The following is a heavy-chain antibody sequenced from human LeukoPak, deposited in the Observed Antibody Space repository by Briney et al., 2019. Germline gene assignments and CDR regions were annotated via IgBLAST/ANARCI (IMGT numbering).Heavy chain of an antibody. Sequence: PGGSLRLSCAASGFTFSSYGMSWVRQAPGKGLEWVSSISGSSSYIYYADSVKGRFTISRGNAKNSLYLQMNSLRAEDTAVYYCARDRISVAATETSFDYWGQGTLVTVSS. D-gene: IGHD6-19*01. CDR2: ISGSSSYI. CDR1: GFTFSSYG. J-gene: IGHJ4*02. CDR3: ARDRISVAATETSFDY. V-gene: IGHV3-21*01.